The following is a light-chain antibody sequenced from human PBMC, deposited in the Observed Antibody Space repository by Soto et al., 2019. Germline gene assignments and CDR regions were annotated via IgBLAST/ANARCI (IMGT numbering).Light chain of an antibody. V-gene: IGKV3-20*01. CDR3: QQCAHSPRT. J-gene: IGKJ2*01. Sequence: EIVLTQSPGTLSLSPGERGTLSCRASQSVTNNYLTWYQQRPGQAPRLLIYDASNRATGVPDRFSGSGSGTEFNRTISRLEPEDFAVYYCQQCAHSPRTFGQGTRLESK. CDR2: DAS. CDR1: QSVTNNY.